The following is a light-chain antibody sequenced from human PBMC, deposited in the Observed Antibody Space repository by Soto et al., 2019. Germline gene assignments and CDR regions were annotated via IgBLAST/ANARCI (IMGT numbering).Light chain of an antibody. V-gene: IGLV1-47*02. Sequence: QSVLTQPPSASGTPGQRVTISCSGSDSNSGSNYVYWYQQFPGTAPKLLIYSNIQRPSGVPARFSGSKSGTTAYLAISGLRSEDGADYYCAAWDNSLNGRVFGGGTQLTVL. CDR1: DSNSGSNY. CDR2: SNI. J-gene: IGLJ3*02. CDR3: AAWDNSLNGRV.